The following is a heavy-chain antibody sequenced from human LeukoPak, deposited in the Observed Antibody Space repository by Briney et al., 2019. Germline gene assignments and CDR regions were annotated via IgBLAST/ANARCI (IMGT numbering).Heavy chain of an antibody. CDR2: ISYDGSNK. Sequence: GRSLRLSCAASGFTFSSYAMHWVRQAPGKGLEWVAVISYDGSNKYYADSVKGRFTISRDNSKNTLYLQMNSLRAEDTAVYYCAKDLAPTEPCMDVWGQGTTVTVSS. J-gene: IGHJ6*02. CDR3: AKDLAPTEPCMDV. D-gene: IGHD1-26*01. CDR1: GFTFSSYA. V-gene: IGHV3-30-3*01.